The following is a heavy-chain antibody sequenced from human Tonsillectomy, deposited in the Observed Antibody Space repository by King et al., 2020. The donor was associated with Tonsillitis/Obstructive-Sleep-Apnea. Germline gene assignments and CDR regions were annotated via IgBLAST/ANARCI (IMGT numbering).Heavy chain of an antibody. CDR3: ARRANPAAIYFYMDV. V-gene: IGHV4-59*08. D-gene: IGHD2-2*02. CDR2: IYYSGNT. Sequence: QLQESGPGLVKPSETLSLTCTVSGGSIRSYYWSWIRQSPGKGLEWIGYIYYSGNTNYNPSLKSRVTISVDTSKNQFSLKLSSVTAADTAVYFCARRANPAAIYFYMDVWGKGATVTVPS. CDR1: GGSIRSYY. J-gene: IGHJ6*03.